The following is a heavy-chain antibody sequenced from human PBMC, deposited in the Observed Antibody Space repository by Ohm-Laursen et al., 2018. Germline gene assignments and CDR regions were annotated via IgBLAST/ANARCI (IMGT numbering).Heavy chain of an antibody. CDR2: IYYSGST. CDR1: GGSITSSNYY. Sequence: SETLSLTCTVSGGSITSSNYYWGWIRQPPGKGLEWIGSIYYSGSTYYNPSLKSRVTIAVDTSKNQFSLKLSSVTAADTSVYYCATSNNWYYFDYWGQGTLVTVSS. V-gene: IGHV4-39*01. J-gene: IGHJ4*02. D-gene: IGHD6-13*01. CDR3: ATSNNWYYFDY.